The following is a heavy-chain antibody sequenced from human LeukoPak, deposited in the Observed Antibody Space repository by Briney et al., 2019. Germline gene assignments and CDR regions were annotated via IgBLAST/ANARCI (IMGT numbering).Heavy chain of an antibody. J-gene: IGHJ4*01. CDR3: ARIRSRWCFHN. CDR2: IWPGDSET. D-gene: IGHD2-8*02. Sequence: KTGESLKISCKGSGYSFTNFYIGWVRQMPGRGLEWMGIIWPGDSETRYSPSFRGQVTISADKSINTVYLQWSSLKASDSAIYYCARIRSRWCFHNWGQGTLVTVSS. V-gene: IGHV5-51*01. CDR1: GYSFTNFY.